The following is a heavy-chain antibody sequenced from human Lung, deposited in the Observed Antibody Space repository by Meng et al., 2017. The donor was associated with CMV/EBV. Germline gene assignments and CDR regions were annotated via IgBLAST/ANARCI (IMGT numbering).Heavy chain of an antibody. Sequence: GESLKISCAASGFTFSSYWMSWVRQAPGKGLEWVANIKQDGSEKYYVDSVKGRFTISRDNAKNSLYLQMNSLRAEDTAVYYCARDTGYDDAFDIWGQGKMVTV. CDR2: IKQDGSEK. V-gene: IGHV3-7*01. CDR1: GFTFSSYW. D-gene: IGHD5-12*01. CDR3: ARDTGYDDAFDI. J-gene: IGHJ3*02.